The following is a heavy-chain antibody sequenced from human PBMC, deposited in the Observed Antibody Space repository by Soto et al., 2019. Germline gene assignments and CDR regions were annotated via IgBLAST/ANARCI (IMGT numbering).Heavy chain of an antibody. CDR1: GFTFTSSA. D-gene: IGHD3-22*01. Sequence: GASVKVSCKASGFTFTSSAVQWVRQARGQRLEWIGWIVVGSGNTNYAQKFQERVAITRDMSTSTAYMELSSLRSEDTAVYYCAAASYYDSSGYYPPSGDAFDIWGQGTMVTVSS. J-gene: IGHJ3*02. V-gene: IGHV1-58*01. CDR2: IVVGSGNT. CDR3: AAASYYDSSGYYPPSGDAFDI.